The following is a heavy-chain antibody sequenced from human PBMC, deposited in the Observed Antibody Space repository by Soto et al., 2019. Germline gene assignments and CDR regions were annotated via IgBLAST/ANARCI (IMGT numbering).Heavy chain of an antibody. CDR2: INHSGST. CDR1: GGSFSGYY. CDR3: ARGLGVSSSWYVRADWFDP. V-gene: IGHV4-34*01. J-gene: IGHJ5*02. D-gene: IGHD6-13*01. Sequence: SETLSLTCAVYGGSFSGYYWSWIRQPPGKGLEWIGEINHSGSTNYNPSLKSRVTISVDTSKNQFSLKLSSVTAADTAVYYCARGLGVSSSWYVRADWFDPWGQGTLVTVSS.